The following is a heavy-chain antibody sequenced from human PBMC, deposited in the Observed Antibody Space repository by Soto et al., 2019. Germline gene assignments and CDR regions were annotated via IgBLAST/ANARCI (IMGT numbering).Heavy chain of an antibody. Sequence: SETLSLTCSVSGGSVSSGSYYWSWIRQPPGKGLEWIGYIYYSGSTNYNPSLKSRVTISVDTSKNQFSLKLSSVTAADTAVYYCARDNVGAYDFWSGYYTGYYYYYGMDVWGKGTTVTVSS. CDR3: ARDNVGAYDFWSGYYTGYYYYYGMDV. D-gene: IGHD3-3*01. CDR1: GGSVSSGSYY. V-gene: IGHV4-61*01. J-gene: IGHJ6*04. CDR2: IYYSGST.